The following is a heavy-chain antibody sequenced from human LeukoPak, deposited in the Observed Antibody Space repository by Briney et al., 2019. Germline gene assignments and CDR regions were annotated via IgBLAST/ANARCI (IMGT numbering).Heavy chain of an antibody. J-gene: IGHJ5*02. V-gene: IGHV3-7*01. D-gene: IGHD3-22*01. Sequence: PGGSLRLSCAASGFTFSSYWMSWVRQAPGKGLEWVANIKQDGSEKYYVDSVKGRFTISRDNAKNSLYLQMNILRVEDTAVYYCAGLSGGFYDTNDYAWGQGTLVTVSS. CDR3: AGLSGGFYDTNDYA. CDR1: GFTFSSYW. CDR2: IKQDGSEK.